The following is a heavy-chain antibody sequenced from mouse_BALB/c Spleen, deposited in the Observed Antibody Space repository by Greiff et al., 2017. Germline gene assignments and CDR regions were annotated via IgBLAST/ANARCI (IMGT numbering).Heavy chain of an antibody. CDR1: GYTFTDYY. CDR2: IYPGSGNT. CDR3: ARNWDWYFDV. V-gene: IGHV1-84*02. J-gene: IGHJ1*01. D-gene: IGHD4-1*01. Sequence: QVQLKESGPELVKPGASVKISCKASGYTFTDYYINWVKQKPGQGLEWIGWIYPGSGNTKYNEKFKGKATLTVDTSSSTAYMQLSSLTSEDTAVYFCARNWDWYFDVWGAGTTVTVSS.